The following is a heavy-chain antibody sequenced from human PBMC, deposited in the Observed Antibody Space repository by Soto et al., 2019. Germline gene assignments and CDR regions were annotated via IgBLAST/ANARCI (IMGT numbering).Heavy chain of an antibody. CDR1: GGSITSSSYY. CDR3: ARRSSYDFSYYFDY. Sequence: SETLSLTCTVSGGSITSSSYYWGWIRQPPGKGLEWIGSIYYSGSTYYNPSLKSRVTISVDTSKNQFSLKLSSVTAADTAVYYCARRSSYDFSYYFDYWGQGTLVIVSS. J-gene: IGHJ4*02. D-gene: IGHD3-3*01. CDR2: IYYSGST. V-gene: IGHV4-39*01.